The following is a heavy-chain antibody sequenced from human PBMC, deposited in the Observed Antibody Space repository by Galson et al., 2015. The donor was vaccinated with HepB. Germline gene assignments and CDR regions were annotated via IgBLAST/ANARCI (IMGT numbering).Heavy chain of an antibody. D-gene: IGHD3-10*01. CDR2: ISDYKGNT. J-gene: IGHJ6*02. CDR3: ARDETSPSGGYFYYGMDF. V-gene: IGHV1-18*04. CDR1: GYTFTSYG. Sequence: SVKVSCKASGYTFTSYGISWVRQAPGQGLEWMGWISDYKGNTNYAKKLKGRVTMTTDTSKNTAYMELMSLRSDDTAVYYCARDETSPSGGYFYYGMDFWGQGTTVTVSS.